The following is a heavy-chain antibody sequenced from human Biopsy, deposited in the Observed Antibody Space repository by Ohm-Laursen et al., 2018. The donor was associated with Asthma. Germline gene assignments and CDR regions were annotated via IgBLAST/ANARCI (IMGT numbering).Heavy chain of an antibody. J-gene: IGHJ3*02. CDR1: GGTFGNYA. D-gene: IGHD3-9*01. V-gene: IGHV1-69*13. CDR2: ISPVFGST. CDR3: ARTYFDFLTGQVHDAFAM. Sequence: SVKVSCKASGGTFGNYATSWVRQAPGLELEWMGGISPVFGSTNIAQKFQGRVTISADDSTSTAYMELSSLRSEDTAVYYCARTYFDFLTGQVHDAFAMWGQGTMVTVSS.